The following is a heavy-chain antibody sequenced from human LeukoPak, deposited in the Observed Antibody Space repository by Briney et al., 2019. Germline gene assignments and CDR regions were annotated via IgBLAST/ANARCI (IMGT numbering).Heavy chain of an antibody. CDR1: GFTFSGSA. CDR3: TRQGTTVAG. Sequence: GGSLKLSCAASGFTFSGSAMHWVRQASGKGLEWVGRIRSKANSYATAYAASVKGRFTISRDDSKNTAYLQMNSLKTEDTAVYYCTRQGTTVAGWGQGTLVTVSS. D-gene: IGHD4-23*01. J-gene: IGHJ4*02. CDR2: IRSKANSYAT. V-gene: IGHV3-73*01.